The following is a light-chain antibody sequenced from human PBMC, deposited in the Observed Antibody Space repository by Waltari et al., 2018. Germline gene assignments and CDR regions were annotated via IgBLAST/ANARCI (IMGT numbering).Light chain of an antibody. CDR2: ETS. CDR3: QQRANWPLT. V-gene: IGKV3-11*01. J-gene: IGKJ4*01. CDR1: QNVGRY. Sequence: EIVLTQSPGTLSLSPGERATLSCRASQNVGRYLAWYQQKPGQAPSLLIHETSHSAAGVPARFSGSGSGTDFTLIISSLEPEDFAVYYCQQRANWPLTFGGGTKVEIK.